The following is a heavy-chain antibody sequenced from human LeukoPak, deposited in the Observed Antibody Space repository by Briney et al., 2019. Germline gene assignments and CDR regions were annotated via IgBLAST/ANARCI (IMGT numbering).Heavy chain of an antibody. CDR1: GGSISTYY. CDR2: MYTSGNT. D-gene: IGHD6-19*01. Sequence: PSGTLSLTCTVSGGSISTYYWSWIRQPAGKGLEWIGRMYTSGNTNYNPSLKSRVTMSVDTSKKQFSLRLSSVTAADTAVYYCAREPVTGTSNFFDSWGQGTLVTVSS. J-gene: IGHJ4*02. V-gene: IGHV4-4*07. CDR3: AREPVTGTSNFFDS.